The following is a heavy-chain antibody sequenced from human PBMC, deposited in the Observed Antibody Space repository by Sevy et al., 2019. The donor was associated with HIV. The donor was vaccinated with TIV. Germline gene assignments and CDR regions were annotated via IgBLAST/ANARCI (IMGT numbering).Heavy chain of an antibody. D-gene: IGHD2-2*01. J-gene: IGHJ4*02. CDR2: ISSSGSTI. CDR3: ASLGRGYCSSTSCYGFFGIAY. Sequence: GSLRLSCAASGFTFSDYYMSWIRQAPGKGLEWVSYISSSGSTIYYADSVKGRFTISRDNAKNSLYLQMNSLRAEDTAVYYCASLGRGYCSSTSCYGFFGIAYWGQGTLVTVSS. V-gene: IGHV3-11*04. CDR1: GFTFSDYY.